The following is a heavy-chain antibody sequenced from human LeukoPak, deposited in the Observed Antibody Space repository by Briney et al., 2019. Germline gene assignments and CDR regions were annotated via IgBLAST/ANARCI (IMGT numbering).Heavy chain of an antibody. CDR2: IYITGST. V-gene: IGHV4-61*02. CDR3: ARGQARLSWFDP. J-gene: IGHJ5*02. CDR1: GGSISSGSYY. D-gene: IGHD6-19*01. Sequence: SQTLSLTCTVSGGSISSGSYYWSWIRQPAGKGLEWIGRIYITGSTNYNPSLKSRVTISVDTSKNQFSLKLRSVTAADTAVYYCARGQARLSWFDPWGQGTLVTVSS.